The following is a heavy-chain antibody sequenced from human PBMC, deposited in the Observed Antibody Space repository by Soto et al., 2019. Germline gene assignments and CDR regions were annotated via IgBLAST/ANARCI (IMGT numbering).Heavy chain of an antibody. J-gene: IGHJ4*02. V-gene: IGHV1-69*01. CDR3: ARTRPRGDGSGSYYLY. CDR2: IIPIFGTA. Sequence: QVQLVQSGAEVKKPGSSVKVSCKASGGTFSSYAISWVRQAPGQGLEWMGGIIPIFGTANYAQKFQGRVTITADESTSTAYMELSSLRSDDTAVYYCARTRPRGDGSGSYYLYWGQGTLVTVSS. CDR1: GGTFSSYA. D-gene: IGHD3-10*01.